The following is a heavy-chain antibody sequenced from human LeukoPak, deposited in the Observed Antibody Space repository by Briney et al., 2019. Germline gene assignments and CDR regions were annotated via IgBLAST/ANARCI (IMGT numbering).Heavy chain of an antibody. Sequence: GGSLRLSCAASGFTFSSYWMHWVRQAPGKGPVWVSRINSYGSSTSYADSVRGRFTISRDNAKNTLYLEMNSLRAEDTAVYYCARDFYDGSAYHAFDIWGQGTMVTVSS. V-gene: IGHV3-74*01. D-gene: IGHD3-22*01. J-gene: IGHJ3*02. CDR2: INSYGSST. CDR1: GFTFSSYW. CDR3: ARDFYDGSAYHAFDI.